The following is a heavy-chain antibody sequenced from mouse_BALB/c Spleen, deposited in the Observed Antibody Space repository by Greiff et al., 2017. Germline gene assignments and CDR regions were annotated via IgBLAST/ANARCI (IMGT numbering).Heavy chain of an antibody. J-gene: IGHJ1*01. CDR1: GFTFSSYG. V-gene: IGHV5-6*01. Sequence: EVQLVESGGDLVKPGGSLKLSCAASGFTFSSYGMSWVRQTPDKRLEWVATISSGGSYTYYPDSVKGRFTISRDNAKNTLYLQMSSLKSEDTAMYYCARDYGSGDYWYFDVWGAGTTVTVSS. D-gene: IGHD1-1*01. CDR2: ISSGGSYT. CDR3: ARDYGSGDYWYFDV.